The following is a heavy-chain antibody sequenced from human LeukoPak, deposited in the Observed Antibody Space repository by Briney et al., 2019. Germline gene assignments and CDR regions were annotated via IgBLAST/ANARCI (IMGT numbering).Heavy chain of an antibody. Sequence: GGSLRLSCAASGFTFSSHWMTWVRQAPGRGLEWVANIKEDGSETFYGDSVKGRFTISRDNAENSLNLQMNNLRPEDTAMYYCARPLFGAISQGYWGQGTLVTVSS. J-gene: IGHJ4*02. CDR1: GFTFSSHW. V-gene: IGHV3-7*01. CDR2: IKEDGSET. CDR3: ARPLFGAISQGY. D-gene: IGHD3-10*01.